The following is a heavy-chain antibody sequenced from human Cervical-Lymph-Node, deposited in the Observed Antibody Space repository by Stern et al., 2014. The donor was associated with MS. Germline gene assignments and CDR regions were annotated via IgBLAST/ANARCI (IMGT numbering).Heavy chain of an antibody. CDR1: GGSVSSGSRY. D-gene: IGHD3-3*01. V-gene: IGHV4-31*03. CDR3: ARVTEFLRFFYPDY. Sequence: VQLVESGPGLVKPSQTLSLTCTVSGGSVSSGSRYWSWLRQHPGKGLEWIGYISYSGNTYYSPSLQSRLTISMDTSKNQFSLKLRSVTAADTAIYYCARVTEFLRFFYPDYWGQGTLVTVSS. J-gene: IGHJ4*02. CDR2: ISYSGNT.